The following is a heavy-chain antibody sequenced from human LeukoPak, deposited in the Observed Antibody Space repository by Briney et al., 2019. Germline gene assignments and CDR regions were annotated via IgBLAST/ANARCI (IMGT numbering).Heavy chain of an antibody. CDR2: MYPGDSDT. CDR1: GYRFSSYW. CDR3: ARDYGSGSGNWFDA. V-gene: IGHV5-51*01. J-gene: IGHJ5*02. Sequence: LGESLKISCQGSGYRFSSYWIGWVRQMPGKGLELMGTMYPGDSDTRYSPSFQGQVTMSVDKSITTAYLEWSGLKASDTAMCYCARDYGSGSGNWFDAWGPGTLVTVSS. D-gene: IGHD3-10*01.